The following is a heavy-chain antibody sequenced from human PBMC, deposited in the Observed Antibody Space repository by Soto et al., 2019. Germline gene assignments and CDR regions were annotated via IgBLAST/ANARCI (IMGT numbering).Heavy chain of an antibody. Sequence: GGSLRLSCAASGFTFSSYAMSWVRQAPGKGLEWVSAISGSGGSTYYADSVKGRFTISRDNSKNTLYLQMSSLRVEDTAVYYCAKVLGYSYGYDYYGMDVWGQGTTVTVSS. D-gene: IGHD5-18*01. J-gene: IGHJ6*02. CDR2: ISGSGGST. V-gene: IGHV3-23*01. CDR1: GFTFSSYA. CDR3: AKVLGYSYGYDYYGMDV.